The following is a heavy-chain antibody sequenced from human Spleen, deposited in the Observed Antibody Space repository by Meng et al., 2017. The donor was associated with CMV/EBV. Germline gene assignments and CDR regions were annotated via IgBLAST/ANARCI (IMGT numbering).Heavy chain of an antibody. CDR2: IVPILSIA. CDR1: GGTFSTYI. J-gene: IGHJ6*02. CDR3: ARGRGDIVFDGMDV. Sequence: SVKVSCKASGGTFSTYIINWVRQAPGQGLEWMGRIVPILSIANYAQKFQGRITITADNSTTTAYMELSSLRSADSAVYYCARGRGDIVFDGMDVWGQGTTATVSS. D-gene: IGHD2-15*01. V-gene: IGHV1-69*02.